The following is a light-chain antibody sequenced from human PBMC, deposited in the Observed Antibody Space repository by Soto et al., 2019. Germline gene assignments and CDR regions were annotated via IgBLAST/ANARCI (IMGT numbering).Light chain of an antibody. Sequence: QSVLTQPASVSGSPGQSITISCTGTSSDVGGYNFVSWYQQHPGRAPKLLMYEVSRRPSGVSNRFSGSKSGDTASLTISGLQAEDEADYYCYSYRGYYTRVFGTGTKVTVL. J-gene: IGLJ1*01. V-gene: IGLV2-14*01. CDR1: SSDVGGYNF. CDR2: EVS. CDR3: YSYRGYYTRV.